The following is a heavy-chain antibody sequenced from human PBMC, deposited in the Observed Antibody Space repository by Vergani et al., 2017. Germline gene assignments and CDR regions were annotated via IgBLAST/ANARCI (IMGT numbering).Heavy chain of an antibody. D-gene: IGHD3-22*01. Sequence: QVQLQESGPGLVKPSETLSLTCTVSGGSISSYYWSWIRQPPGKGLEWIGYIYYSGSTNYNPPLKSRVTISVDTSKTQFSLKLSSVTAADTAVYYCARVNSSGYYYDYWGQGTLVTVSS. J-gene: IGHJ4*02. CDR2: IYYSGST. V-gene: IGHV4-59*01. CDR1: GGSISSYY. CDR3: ARVNSSGYYYDY.